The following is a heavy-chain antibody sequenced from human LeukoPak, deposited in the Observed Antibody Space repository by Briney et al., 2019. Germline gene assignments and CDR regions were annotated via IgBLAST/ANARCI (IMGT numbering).Heavy chain of an antibody. V-gene: IGHV4-34*01. CDR3: ARVHQQLALYSFDI. D-gene: IGHD6-13*01. CDR1: GGSFSGYY. Sequence: PSETLSLTCAVYGGSFSGYYWTWIRQSPGKGLEWIGEINHSGNTKYNPSLKSRATISIDTSKNQVSLKIRSVTAADRAVYYCARVHQQLALYSFDIWGQGTTATVSS. CDR2: INHSGNT. J-gene: IGHJ3*02.